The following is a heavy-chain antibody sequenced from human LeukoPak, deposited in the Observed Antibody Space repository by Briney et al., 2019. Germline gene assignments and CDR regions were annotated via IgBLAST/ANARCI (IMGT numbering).Heavy chain of an antibody. CDR1: GGSISSYY. J-gene: IGHJ4*02. V-gene: IGHV4-4*07. D-gene: IGHD6-19*01. CDR3: ASHSRTTGYSSGWYPFDY. CDR2: IYTSGST. Sequence: SETLSLTCTVSGGSISSYYWSWIRQPAGKGLEWIGRIYTSGSTNYNTSLKSRVTMSVDTSKNQFSLKLSSVTAADTAVYYCASHSRTTGYSSGWYPFDYWGQGTLVTVSS.